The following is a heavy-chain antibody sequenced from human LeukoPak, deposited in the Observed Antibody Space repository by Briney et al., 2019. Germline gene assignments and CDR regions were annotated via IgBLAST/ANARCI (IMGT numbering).Heavy chain of an antibody. J-gene: IGHJ4*02. CDR2: ISAYNGNT. Sequence: ASVKVSCRASGYTFTSYGISWVRQAPGQGLEWMGWISAYNGNTNYAQKLQGRVTVTTDTSTSTAYMELRSLRSDDTAVYYCARGHYGSGTPRCFDYWGQGTLVTVSS. V-gene: IGHV1-18*01. D-gene: IGHD3-10*01. CDR3: ARGHYGSGTPRCFDY. CDR1: GYTFTSYG.